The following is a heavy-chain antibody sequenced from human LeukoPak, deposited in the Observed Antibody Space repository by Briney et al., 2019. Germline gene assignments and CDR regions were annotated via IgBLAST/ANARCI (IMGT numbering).Heavy chain of an antibody. CDR3: ARGVRDGYNYVDY. Sequence: GGSLRLSCAASGFTLSSYWMSWVRQAPGKGLEWVSVIYSGGSTYYADSVKGRFTISRDNSKNTLYLQMNSLRAEDTAVYYCARGVRDGYNYVDYWGQGTLVTVSS. D-gene: IGHD5-24*01. CDR1: GFTLSSYW. V-gene: IGHV3-53*01. J-gene: IGHJ4*02. CDR2: IYSGGST.